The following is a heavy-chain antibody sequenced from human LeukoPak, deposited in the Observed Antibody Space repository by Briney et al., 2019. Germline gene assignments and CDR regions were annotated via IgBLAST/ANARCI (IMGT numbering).Heavy chain of an antibody. CDR3: ARHTMTAMCFDY. CDR2: IYYSGST. V-gene: IGHV4-39*01. Sequence: PSETLPLTCTVSGGSISSSSYYWGWIRQPPGKGLEWIGSIYYSGSTYYNPSLKSRVTISVDTSKNQFSLKLSSVTAADTAVYYCARHTMTAMCFDYWGQGTLVTVSS. J-gene: IGHJ4*02. D-gene: IGHD2-21*02. CDR1: GGSISSSSYY.